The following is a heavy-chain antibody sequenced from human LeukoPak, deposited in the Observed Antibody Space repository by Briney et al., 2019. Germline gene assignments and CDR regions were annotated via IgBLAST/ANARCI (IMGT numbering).Heavy chain of an antibody. CDR2: IYTSGNT. D-gene: IGHD3-3*01. Sequence: SQTLSLTCNVSGGPISSGSYHWSWIPQPAGKGLEWIQRIYTSGNTNYNPSLKSRVTISVDTSKNQFSLKLSSVTAADTAVYYCARDLYDFWGGYYLDYWGQGTLVTVSS. CDR3: ARDLYDFWGGYYLDY. CDR1: GGPISSGSYH. J-gene: IGHJ4*02. V-gene: IGHV4-61*02.